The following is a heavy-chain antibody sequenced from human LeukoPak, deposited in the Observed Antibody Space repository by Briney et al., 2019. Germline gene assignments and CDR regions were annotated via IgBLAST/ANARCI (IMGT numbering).Heavy chain of an antibody. CDR3: ATKQWLAPPPDS. V-gene: IGHV3-74*01. CDR1: GFTFIKYW. Sequence: GGSLRLSCAASGFTFIKYWMLWVRQAPGKGLESVSRINTDGTVTTYADSVKGRFTVSRDNADNTMFLQMNSVRDEDTAVYYCATKQWLAPPPDSWGQGTTVTVSS. D-gene: IGHD6-19*01. J-gene: IGHJ6*02. CDR2: INTDGTVT.